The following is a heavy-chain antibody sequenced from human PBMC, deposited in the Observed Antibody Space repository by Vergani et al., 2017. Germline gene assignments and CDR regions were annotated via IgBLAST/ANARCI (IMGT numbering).Heavy chain of an antibody. CDR3: ARTPAVVQGSPLGWFDP. CDR1: GGSISSSSYY. J-gene: IGHJ5*02. V-gene: IGHV4-39*07. Sequence: QLQLQESGPGLVKPSETLSLTCTVSGGSISSSSYYWGWIRQPPGKGLEWIGSIYYSGSTYYNPSLKSRVTISVDTSKNQFSLKLSSVTAADTAVYYCARTPAVVQGSPLGWFDPWGQGTLVTVSS. D-gene: IGHD3-16*02. CDR2: IYYSGST.